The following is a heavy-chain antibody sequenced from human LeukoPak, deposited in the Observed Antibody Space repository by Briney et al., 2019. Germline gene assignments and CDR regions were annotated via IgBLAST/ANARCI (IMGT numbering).Heavy chain of an antibody. CDR2: IYPGDSDT. J-gene: IGHJ6*03. D-gene: IGHD4-11*01. V-gene: IGHV5-51*01. CDR1: GYSLTSYW. CDR3: ARHLQAHYYYYMDV. Sequence: RGESLKISGKGSGYSLTSYWMGWARQMPGKGLEWMGIIYPGDSDTRYSPSFQGQVTISADKSISTAYLQWSSLKASDTAMYYCARHLQAHYYYYMDVWGKGTAVTVSS.